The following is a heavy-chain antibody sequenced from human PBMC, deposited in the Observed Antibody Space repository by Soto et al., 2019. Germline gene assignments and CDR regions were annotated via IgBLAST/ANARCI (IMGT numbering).Heavy chain of an antibody. J-gene: IGHJ3*02. D-gene: IGHD3-10*01. V-gene: IGHV5-51*01. CDR1: GYSFTSYW. CDR3: ARHGGELTWFGEFLGTENDAFDI. Sequence: GESLKISCKGSGYSFTSYWIGWVRQMPGKGLEWMGIIYPGDSDTRYSPSFQGQVTISADKSISTAYLQWSSLKASDTAMYYCARHGGELTWFGEFLGTENDAFDIWGQGTMVTVSS. CDR2: IYPGDSDT.